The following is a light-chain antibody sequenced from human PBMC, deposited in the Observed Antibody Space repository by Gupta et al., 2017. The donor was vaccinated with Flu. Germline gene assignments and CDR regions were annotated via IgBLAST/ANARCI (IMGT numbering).Light chain of an antibody. CDR1: QSISSW. Sequence: DIQMTQSPSTLSASVGDRVTITCRASQSISSWLAWYQQKPGKAPKLLIYKAPSLESGVPSRFSGSGSGTEFTLTISSLQPDDFATYYCQHYNTYSWTFGQGTKVELK. J-gene: IGKJ1*01. V-gene: IGKV1-5*03. CDR3: QHYNTYSWT. CDR2: KAP.